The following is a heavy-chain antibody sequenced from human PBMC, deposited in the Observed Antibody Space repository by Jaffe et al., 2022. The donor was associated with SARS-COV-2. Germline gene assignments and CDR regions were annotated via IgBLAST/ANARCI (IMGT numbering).Heavy chain of an antibody. Sequence: QLQLQESGPGMVMPSETLSLTCSVSGGSISSSGYYWGWFRQPPGKGLEWIGSIYYSGSADYNPSVKSRVSISVDTSKNQFYLRLGSVTAADTAVYFCASAYDSTGYYSPWGQGTLITVSS. J-gene: IGHJ5*02. CDR3: ASAYDSTGYYSP. V-gene: IGHV4-39*01. CDR2: IYYSGSA. CDR1: GGSISSSGYY. D-gene: IGHD3-22*01.